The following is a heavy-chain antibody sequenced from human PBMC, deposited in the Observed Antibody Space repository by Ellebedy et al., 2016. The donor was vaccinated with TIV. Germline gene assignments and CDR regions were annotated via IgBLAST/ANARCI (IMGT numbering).Heavy chain of an antibody. D-gene: IGHD5-12*01. CDR1: GFTFRSYD. J-gene: IGHJ4*02. CDR2: ISYDANNK. Sequence: GESLKISCGASGFTFRSYDMHWVRQAPGKGLEWVALISYDANNKNYADSVKGRFTISRDNSKNTLYLQMDSLRAEDTAMYYCAKVPVGYSYSPPCFYLDDWGQGTLVTVSS. CDR3: AKVPVGYSYSPPCFYLDD. V-gene: IGHV3-30*18.